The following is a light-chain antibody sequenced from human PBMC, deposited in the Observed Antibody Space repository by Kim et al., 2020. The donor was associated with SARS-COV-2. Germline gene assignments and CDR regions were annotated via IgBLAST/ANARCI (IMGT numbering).Light chain of an antibody. J-gene: IGKJ2*01. CDR1: QSVSSY. CDR2: DAS. CDR3: QQRISWPPGYT. Sequence: EIVLTQSPATLSLSPGERATLSCRASQSVSSYLAWYQQKPGQAPRLLIYDASNRATGIPARFRGSGSGTDFTLTISSLEPEDFAVYYCQQRISWPPGYTFGQGTNLEI. V-gene: IGKV3-11*01.